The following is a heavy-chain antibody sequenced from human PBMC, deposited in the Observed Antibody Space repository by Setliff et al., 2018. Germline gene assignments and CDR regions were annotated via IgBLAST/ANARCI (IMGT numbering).Heavy chain of an antibody. V-gene: IGHV4-4*07. Sequence: PSETLSLTCTVSGGSISSYYWSWIRQPAGKGLEWIGRIYTSGSTNYNPSLKSRVTMSVDTSKNQFSLKLSSVTAADMAVYYCARDGFQLPTQSNWFDPWGQGTLVTVSS. CDR1: GGSISSYY. J-gene: IGHJ5*02. CDR3: ARDGFQLPTQSNWFDP. CDR2: IYTSGST. D-gene: IGHD2-2*01.